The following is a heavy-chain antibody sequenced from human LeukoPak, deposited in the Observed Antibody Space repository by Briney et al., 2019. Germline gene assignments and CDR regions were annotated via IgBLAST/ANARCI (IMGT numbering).Heavy chain of an antibody. CDR2: ISAYNGHT. CDR1: GYTFTNYG. V-gene: IGHV1-18*01. D-gene: IGHD1-1*01. J-gene: IGHJ4*02. CDR3: ARVWRTSPYYSDY. Sequence: ASVTVSCTASGYTFTNYGISWVRQAPGQGLEWMGWISAYNGHTNYAQKFQGRVTMTTDTSTSTAYMELRSLRSDDTAVYYCARVWRTSPYYSDYWGQGTLVTVSS.